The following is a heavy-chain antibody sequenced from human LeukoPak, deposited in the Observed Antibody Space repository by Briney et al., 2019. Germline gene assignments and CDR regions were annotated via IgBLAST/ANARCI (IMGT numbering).Heavy chain of an antibody. Sequence: SETLSLTCTVSGGSIGSDYWNWIRQPPGKGLEWIGYIFYTGDSNQNPSLKNRVTISLDTSNNQFSLKLSSVTAADTAIYFCARHAFASPLDYWGQGTLVTVSS. CDR2: IFYTGDS. CDR1: GGSIGSDY. CDR3: ARHAFASPLDY. D-gene: IGHD2-21*01. V-gene: IGHV4-59*08. J-gene: IGHJ4*02.